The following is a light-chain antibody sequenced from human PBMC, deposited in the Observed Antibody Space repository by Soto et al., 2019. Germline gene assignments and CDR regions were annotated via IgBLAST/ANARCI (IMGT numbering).Light chain of an antibody. CDR3: AAWDDSLSGWV. J-gene: IGLJ3*02. CDR1: IFNIASNY. Sequence: QSVLTQPPSASETPGQRVTISCSGSIFNIASNYVFWYQHLPGTAPKLLIYRNNQRPSGVPNRFSGSKSGTSASLAISGLRSEDEADYFCAAWDDSLSGWVFGGGTKLTVL. CDR2: RNN. V-gene: IGLV1-47*01.